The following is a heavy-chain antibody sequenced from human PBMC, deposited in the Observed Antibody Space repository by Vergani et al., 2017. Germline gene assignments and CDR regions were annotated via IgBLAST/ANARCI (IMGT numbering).Heavy chain of an antibody. J-gene: IGHJ2*01. CDR1: GGSFSGYY. V-gene: IGHV4-34*01. Sequence: QVQLQQWGAGLLKPSETLSLTCAVYGGSFSGYYWSWIRQPPGKGLEWIGEINHSGSTNYNPSLKSRVTISVDTSKNQFSLKLSSVTAADTAVYYCATGGFRMVTAPSCSRRPSYWYFDLWGRGTLVTVSS. CDR2: INHSGST. CDR3: ATGGFRMVTAPSCSRRPSYWYFDL. D-gene: IGHD2-21*02.